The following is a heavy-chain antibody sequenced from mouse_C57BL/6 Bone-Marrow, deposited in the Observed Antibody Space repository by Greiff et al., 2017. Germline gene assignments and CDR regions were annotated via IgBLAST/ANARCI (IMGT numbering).Heavy chain of an antibody. V-gene: IGHV1-15*01. CDR1: GYTFTDYE. CDR2: IDPETGGT. CDR3: TNTGTGGFDY. D-gene: IGHD4-1*01. J-gene: IGHJ2*01. Sequence: QVQLQQSGAELVRPGASVTLSCKASGYTFTDYEMHWVKQTPVHGLEWIGAIDPETGGTAYNQKFKGKAILTADKSSSTAYMELRSLTSEDSAVYYGTNTGTGGFDYWGQGTTLTVS.